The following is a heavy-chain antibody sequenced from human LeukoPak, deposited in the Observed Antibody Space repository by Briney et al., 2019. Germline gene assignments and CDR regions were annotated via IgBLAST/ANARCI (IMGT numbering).Heavy chain of an antibody. V-gene: IGHV1-18*01. CDR2: ISPYNGKA. J-gene: IGHJ4*02. CDR1: DFIFTNYG. Sequence: ASVKVSCKASDFIFTNYGISWVRQAPGQGLEWMGWISPYNGKANYAQKFQGRVTMTTDTSTSTAYMELRSLSSDDTAVYYCARAIVVVPAAYGGDYWGQGTLVTVSS. CDR3: ARAIVVVPAAYGGDY. D-gene: IGHD2-2*01.